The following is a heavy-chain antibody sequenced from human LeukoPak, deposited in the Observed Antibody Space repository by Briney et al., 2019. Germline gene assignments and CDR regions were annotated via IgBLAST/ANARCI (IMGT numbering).Heavy chain of an antibody. Sequence: SETLSLTCTVSGGSISSYYWSWIRQPAGKGLEWIGRIYTSGSTNYNPSLKSRVTVSVDTSKNQFSLKLSSVTAADTAVYYCAREGLNMVRGVIPKEAWGWFDPWGQGTLVTVSS. CDR3: AREGLNMVRGVIPKEAWGWFDP. D-gene: IGHD3-10*01. J-gene: IGHJ5*02. V-gene: IGHV4-4*07. CDR2: IYTSGST. CDR1: GGSISSYY.